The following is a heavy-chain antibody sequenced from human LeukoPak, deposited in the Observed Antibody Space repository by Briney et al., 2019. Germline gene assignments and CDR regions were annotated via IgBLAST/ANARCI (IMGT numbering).Heavy chain of an antibody. V-gene: IGHV3-23*01. J-gene: IGHJ4*02. CDR2: IGGSGGST. Sequence: GGSLRLSCAASGFTFSSHAMIWVRQAPGKGLEWVSTIGGSGGSTYYADSVEGRFTISRDNSKNTLYLQLNSLRAEDTAVYYCAKSYHYDGSGHVVYWGQGTLVTVSS. CDR3: AKSYHYDGSGHVVY. CDR1: GFTFSSHA. D-gene: IGHD3-22*01.